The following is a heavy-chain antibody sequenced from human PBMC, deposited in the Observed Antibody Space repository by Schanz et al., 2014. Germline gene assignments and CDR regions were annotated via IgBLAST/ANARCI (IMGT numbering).Heavy chain of an antibody. CDR1: GYTFTSYG. D-gene: IGHD2-15*01. V-gene: IGHV1-18*01. J-gene: IGHJ6*02. CDR2: ISADNGST. Sequence: QVQLVQSGAEVKKPGASVKVSCKASGYTFTSYGISWVRQAPGQGLEWMGWISADNGSTNYAQRLQGRVTNTTDTSARTAYMELRSLRTEDTAVYYCARGGDDIVVLVAVAREYYYHATDVWGQGTTVTVSS. CDR3: ARGGDDIVVLVAVAREYYYHATDV.